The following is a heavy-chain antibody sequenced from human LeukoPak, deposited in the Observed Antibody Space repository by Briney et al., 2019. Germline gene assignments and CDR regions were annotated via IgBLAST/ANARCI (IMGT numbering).Heavy chain of an antibody. CDR2: INQDGSEK. Sequence: GGSLRLSCLASGFTFSSHWMTWVRQAPGKGLEWVATINQDGSEKYYVDSVKGRFTISRDNAKNSLYLQMNSLRAEDTAVYYCARDQFTMTAAQYYYYMDVWGKGTTVTVSS. CDR3: ARDQFTMTAAQYYYYMDV. V-gene: IGHV3-7*01. J-gene: IGHJ6*03. D-gene: IGHD2-2*01. CDR1: GFTFSSHW.